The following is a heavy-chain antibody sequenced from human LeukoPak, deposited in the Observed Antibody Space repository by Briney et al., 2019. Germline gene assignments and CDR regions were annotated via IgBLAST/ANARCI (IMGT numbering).Heavy chain of an antibody. CDR3: ATPGKSGYYFSFDY. V-gene: IGHV5-51*01. Sequence: GESLKISCQGSGYSFTTYWIGWVRQMPGKGLEWMGFIYPGDSDTGYSPSFRGQVIISVDKSISTAYLQWSSLKASDTAVYYCATPGKSGYYFSFDYWGQGTLVTVSS. J-gene: IGHJ4*02. CDR2: IYPGDSDT. CDR1: GYSFTTYW. D-gene: IGHD3-22*01.